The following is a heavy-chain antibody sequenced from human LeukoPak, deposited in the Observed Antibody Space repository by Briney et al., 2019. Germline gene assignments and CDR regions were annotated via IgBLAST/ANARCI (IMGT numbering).Heavy chain of an antibody. CDR1: GFTFSDYY. Sequence: PGGSLRLSCAASGFTFSDYYMSWIRQAPGKGLEWVSYISSSGSTIYYADSVKGRFTISRDNAKNSLYLQMNSLRAEDTAVYYCARDAQSSWNAFDIWGQGTTVTVSS. J-gene: IGHJ3*02. V-gene: IGHV3-11*04. CDR2: ISSSGSTI. D-gene: IGHD6-13*01. CDR3: ARDAQSSWNAFDI.